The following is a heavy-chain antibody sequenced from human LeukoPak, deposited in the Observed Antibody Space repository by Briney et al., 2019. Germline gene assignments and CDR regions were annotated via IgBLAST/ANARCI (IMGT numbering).Heavy chain of an antibody. CDR3: AKYGGSYHTPFDY. Sequence: GGSLRLSCAASGFTFSSYAMSWVRQAPGKGLEWVSAISGSGGSTYYADSVKDRFTISRDNSKNTLYLQMNSLRAEDTAVYYCAKYGGSYHTPFDYWGQGTLVTVSS. V-gene: IGHV3-23*01. CDR1: GFTFSSYA. J-gene: IGHJ4*02. CDR2: ISGSGGST. D-gene: IGHD1-26*01.